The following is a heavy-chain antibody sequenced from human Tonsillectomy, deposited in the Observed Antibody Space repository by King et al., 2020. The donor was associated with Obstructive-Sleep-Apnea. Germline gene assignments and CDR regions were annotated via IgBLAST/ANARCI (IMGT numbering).Heavy chain of an antibody. CDR1: GFNFSSYS. CDR3: AREAIVVVVAAMDY. J-gene: IGHJ4*02. D-gene: IGHD2-15*01. CDR2: ISSSSSTI. Sequence: VQLVESGGGLVQPGGSLRLSCAASGFNFSSYSMNWVRQAPGKGLEWVSYISSSSSTIYYADSVKGRFTISRDNAKNSLYLQMNSLRAEDTAVYYCAREAIVVVVAAMDYWGQGTLVTVSS. V-gene: IGHV3-48*01.